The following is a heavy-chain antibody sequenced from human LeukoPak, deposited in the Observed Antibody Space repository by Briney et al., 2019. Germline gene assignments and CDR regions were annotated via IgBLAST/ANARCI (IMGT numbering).Heavy chain of an antibody. D-gene: IGHD5-12*01. V-gene: IGHV4-59*01. J-gene: IGHJ4*02. Sequence: SETLSLTCTVSGGSISTYYWGWIRQPPGKGLEWIGYIYHSGSTKYNPSLKSRVTISVDTSKNQFSLKLSSVTAADTAVYYCARDGYSGNDGLWGQGTLVTVSS. CDR1: GGSISTYY. CDR2: IYHSGST. CDR3: ARDGYSGNDGL.